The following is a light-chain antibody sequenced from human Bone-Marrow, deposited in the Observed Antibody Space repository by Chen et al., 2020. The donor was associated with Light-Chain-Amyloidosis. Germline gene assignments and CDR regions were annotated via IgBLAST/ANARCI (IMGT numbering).Light chain of an antibody. CDR1: NIGSTS. Sequence: SSVLTQPSSVSAAPGQTATIACGGNNIGSTSVHWYQQTPGQAPLLVVYDDSDRPSGIPERLSGSNSGNTATLTSSRVEDGDEADYYGQVWDRSSDRPVFGGGTKLTVL. J-gene: IGLJ3*02. V-gene: IGLV3-21*02. CDR3: QVWDRSSDRPV. CDR2: DDS.